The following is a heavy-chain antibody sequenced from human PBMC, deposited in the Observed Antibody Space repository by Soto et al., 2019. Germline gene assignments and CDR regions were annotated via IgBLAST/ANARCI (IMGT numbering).Heavy chain of an antibody. V-gene: IGHV4-31*03. Sequence: SETLSLTCTVSGGSISNIGYYWSWFRQHPGKGLECIGYVHYSGSSYYNPSLKSRVSMSVDTSKNQFSLKLSSLTAADTAVYYCARDSAHSSGPTYYYGIDVWGQGTTVTVPS. D-gene: IGHD3-22*01. CDR2: VHYSGSS. CDR3: ARDSAHSSGPTYYYGIDV. CDR1: GGSISNIGYY. J-gene: IGHJ6*02.